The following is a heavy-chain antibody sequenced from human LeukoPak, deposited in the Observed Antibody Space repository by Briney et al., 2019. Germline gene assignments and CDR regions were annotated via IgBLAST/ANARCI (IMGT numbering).Heavy chain of an antibody. V-gene: IGHV3-74*01. CDR3: ARDRGENWFDP. CDR2: INSAGSST. CDR1: GVTFSSYW. Sequence: PGGSLRLSCAASGVTFSSYWMHWVRQAPGKGLVWVSRINSAGSSTIYADSVKGRFTISRDNAKNTLYLQMNSLRAEDTAVYYCARDRGENWFDPWGQGTLVTVSS. D-gene: IGHD2-21*01. J-gene: IGHJ5*02.